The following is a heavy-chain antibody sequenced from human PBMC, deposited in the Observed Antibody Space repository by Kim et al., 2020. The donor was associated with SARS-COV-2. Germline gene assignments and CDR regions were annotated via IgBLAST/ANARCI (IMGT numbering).Heavy chain of an antibody. CDR2: IYYSGST. Sequence: SETLSLTCTVSGGSISSYYWSWIRQPPGKGLEWIGSIYYSGSTNYNPSLKSRVTISVDTSKNQFSLKLSSVTAADTDVYYCARQRVGEAAFDIRGQGTM. D-gene: IGHD3-10*01. CDR1: GGSISSYY. J-gene: IGHJ3*02. V-gene: IGHV4-59*08. CDR3: ARQRVGEAAFDI.